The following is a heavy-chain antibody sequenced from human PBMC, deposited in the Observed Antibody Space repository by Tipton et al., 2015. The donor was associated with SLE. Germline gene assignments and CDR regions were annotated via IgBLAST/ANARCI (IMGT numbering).Heavy chain of an antibody. J-gene: IGHJ5*02. CDR2: ISYTGTDK. Sequence: RSLRLSCAASGFTFRSYTFHWVRQAPGKGLEWVAVISYTGTDKYNADSVKGRFTISRDNSKNTLYLQMNSLRPEDTAVYYCARGSLGRYCTSISCRNWFDPWGQGTLVTVSS. D-gene: IGHD2-2*01. V-gene: IGHV3-30*04. CDR1: GFTFRSYT. CDR3: ARGSLGRYCTSISCRNWFDP.